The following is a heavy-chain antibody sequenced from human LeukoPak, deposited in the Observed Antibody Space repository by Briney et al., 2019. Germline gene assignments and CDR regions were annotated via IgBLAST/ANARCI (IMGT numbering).Heavy chain of an antibody. D-gene: IGHD1-26*01. CDR2: IKSKTDGGTT. J-gene: IGHJ4*02. CDR1: GFTFGNAW. Sequence: PGGSLRLSCAASGFTFGNAWMSWVRQAPGKGLEWVGRIKSKTDGGTTDYAAPVKGRFTISRDDSKNTLYLQMNSLKTEDTDVYYCTTDLGGELLFDYWGQGTLVTVFS. CDR3: TTDLGGELLFDY. V-gene: IGHV3-15*01.